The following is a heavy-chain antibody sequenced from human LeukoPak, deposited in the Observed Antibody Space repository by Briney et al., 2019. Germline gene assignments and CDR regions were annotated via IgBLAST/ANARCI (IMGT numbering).Heavy chain of an antibody. V-gene: IGHV4-38-2*01. CDR3: ARHRTSSHYFDY. CDR1: GYSISSGYY. CDR2: IYHSGST. D-gene: IGHD1-1*01. J-gene: IGHJ4*02. Sequence: SETLSLTCAVSGYSISSGYYWGWIRQPPGKGLAGIGSIYHSGSTYYNPSLKSRVTISVDTSKNQFSLKLRSVTAADTAVYYCARHRTSSHYFDYWGQGTLVTVSS.